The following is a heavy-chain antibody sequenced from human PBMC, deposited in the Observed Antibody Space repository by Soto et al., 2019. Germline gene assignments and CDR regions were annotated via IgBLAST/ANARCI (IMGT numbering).Heavy chain of an antibody. Sequence: QDQLVQSGVEVKKPGASVKVSCKASGYSFTNYGITWVRQAPGQGFEWMGWISAYNGNTNYAQKFQGRVTMTTDASTSTAYLELRNLKSDDTAVYYCARDRGVAPPVAGNTHYYYYMDVWGKGTTVTVSS. CDR2: ISAYNGNT. CDR3: ARDRGVAPPVAGNTHYYYYMDV. D-gene: IGHD6-19*01. CDR1: GYSFTNYG. J-gene: IGHJ6*03. V-gene: IGHV1-18*01.